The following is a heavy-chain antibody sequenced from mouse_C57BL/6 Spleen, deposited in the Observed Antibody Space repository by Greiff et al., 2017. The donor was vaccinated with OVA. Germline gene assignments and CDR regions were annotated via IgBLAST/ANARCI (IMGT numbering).Heavy chain of an antibody. CDR3: ARNIYDGAWFAY. V-gene: IGHV2-2*01. Sequence: VQLQQSGPGLVQPSQSLSITCTVSGFSLTSYGVHWVRQSPGKGLEWLGVTWSGGSTDYNAAFISRLSISKDNSKSQVFFKMNSLQADDTAIYYCARNIYDGAWFAYWGQGTLVTVSA. CDR1: GFSLTSYG. CDR2: TWSGGST. D-gene: IGHD2-13*01. J-gene: IGHJ3*01.